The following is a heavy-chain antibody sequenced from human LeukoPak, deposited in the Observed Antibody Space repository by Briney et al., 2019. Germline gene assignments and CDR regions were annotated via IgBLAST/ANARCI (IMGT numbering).Heavy chain of an antibody. V-gene: IGHV1-58*02. CDR2: IVVGSGNT. Sequence: SVKVSCKASGYPFTVYYMHWVRQAPGQGLEWIGWIVVGSGNTNYAQKFQERVTITRDMSTSTAYMELSSLRSEDTAVYYCAADTVDTAMVRGYWGQGTLVTVSS. D-gene: IGHD5-18*01. J-gene: IGHJ4*02. CDR1: GYPFTVYY. CDR3: AADTVDTAMVRGY.